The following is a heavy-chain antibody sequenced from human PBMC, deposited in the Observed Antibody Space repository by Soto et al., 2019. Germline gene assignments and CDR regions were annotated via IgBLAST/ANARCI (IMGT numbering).Heavy chain of an antibody. CDR1: GFTFITYA. CDR2: ISATGVST. CDR3: AKFARADSSAPRNGLDV. D-gene: IGHD3-22*01. J-gene: IGHJ6*02. V-gene: IGHV3-23*01. Sequence: PGGSLRLSCAASGFTFITYAMTWVRQTPGKGLEWVSVISATGVSTYYGDSVKGRFTISRDNSKNTLYLQMSSLRAEDTAVYYCAKFARADSSAPRNGLDVWGQGTTVTVSS.